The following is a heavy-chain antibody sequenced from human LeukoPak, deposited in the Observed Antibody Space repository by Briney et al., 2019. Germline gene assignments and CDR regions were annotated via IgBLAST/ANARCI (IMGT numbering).Heavy chain of an antibody. CDR3: AREGRMVRGVHAAFDI. V-gene: IGHV4-59*01. CDR2: IYYSGST. CDR1: GGSISSYY. D-gene: IGHD3-10*01. J-gene: IGHJ3*02. Sequence: PSETLSLTCTVSGGSISSYYWSWIRQPPGKGLEWIGYIYYSGSTNYNPSLKSRVTISVDTSKNQFSLKLSSVTAADTAVYYCAREGRMVRGVHAAFDIWGQGTMVTVSS.